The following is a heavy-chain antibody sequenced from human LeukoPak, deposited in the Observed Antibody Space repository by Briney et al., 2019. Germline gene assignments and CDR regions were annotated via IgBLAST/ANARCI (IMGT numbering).Heavy chain of an antibody. V-gene: IGHV1-46*01. CDR3: AREGPYSDSSRSRFDY. CDR2: INPSGGST. J-gene: IGHJ4*02. CDR1: GYTFTNYY. Sequence: GASMKVSCKASGYTFTNYYIHWVRQAPGQGLEWTGIINPSGGSTSYAQKFQGRVTMTRDTSTSTVYMELSSLRSEDTAVYYCAREGPYSDSSRSRFDYWGQGTLVTVSS. D-gene: IGHD6-6*01.